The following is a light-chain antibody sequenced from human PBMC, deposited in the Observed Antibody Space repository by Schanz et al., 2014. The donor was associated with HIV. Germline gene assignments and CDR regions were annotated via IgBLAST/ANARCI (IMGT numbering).Light chain of an antibody. CDR3: HHYGGS. CDR1: QIISTS. J-gene: IGKJ3*01. CDR2: ATS. Sequence: EAVLTQSPATLSVYPGERVTLSCRTTQIISTSLAWYQQRPGQPPRLLIYATSFRAVGIPDRFSGSGSETDFTLTISGLEPEDFAVYYCHHYGGSFGPGTTVD. V-gene: IGKV3-20*01.